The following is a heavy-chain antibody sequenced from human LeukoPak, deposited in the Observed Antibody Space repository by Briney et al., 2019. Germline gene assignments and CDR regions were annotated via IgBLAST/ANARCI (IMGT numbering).Heavy chain of an antibody. CDR3: ATGAKWGPSLFDY. D-gene: IGHD7-27*01. CDR1: GFPFSSYW. J-gene: IGHJ4*02. CDR2: IYTAGSRS. V-gene: IGHV3-74*01. Sequence: PGGSLRLSCAASGFPFSSYWMDWVRQAPGKGLVWVARIYTAGSRSNYADSVKGRFTISRDNAKNTLYLQMNSLGAEDTAVYYCATGAKWGPSLFDYWGQGTLVTVSS.